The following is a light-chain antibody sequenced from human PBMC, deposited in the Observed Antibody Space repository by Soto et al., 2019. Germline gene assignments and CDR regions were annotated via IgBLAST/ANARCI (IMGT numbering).Light chain of an antibody. V-gene: IGKV4-1*01. Sequence: DIVMTQSPDSLAVSLGERATINCKSSQSVLYSSNNKNYLAWYQQKPGQPPKLXXYWASTRESGVPDRFSGSGSGTDLTLTISSLQAEDVAVYYCQQYYSTPRWTFGQGTKVDIK. CDR1: QSVLYSSNNKNY. CDR3: QQYYSTPRWT. J-gene: IGKJ1*01. CDR2: WAS.